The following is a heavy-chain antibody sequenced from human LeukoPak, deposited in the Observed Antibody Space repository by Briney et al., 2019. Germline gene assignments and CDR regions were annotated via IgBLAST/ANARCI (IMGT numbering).Heavy chain of an antibody. CDR3: ARRTDFWSGYYYYYYMDA. Sequence: KPSETLSLTCAVYGGSFSGYYWSWIRQPPGKGLEWIGEINHSGSTNYNPSLKSRVTISVDTSKNQFSLKLSSVTAADTAVYYCARRTDFWSGYYYYYYMDAWGKGTMVTVSS. J-gene: IGHJ6*03. CDR2: INHSGST. CDR1: GGSFSGYY. V-gene: IGHV4-34*01. D-gene: IGHD3-3*01.